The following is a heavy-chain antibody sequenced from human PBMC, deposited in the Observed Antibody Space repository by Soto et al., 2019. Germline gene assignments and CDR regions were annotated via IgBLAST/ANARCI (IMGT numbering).Heavy chain of an antibody. V-gene: IGHV3-23*01. J-gene: IGHJ4*02. CDR2: ISGSGSST. CDR1: GLTFSSYA. CDR3: AKEDGYSHQPFDY. D-gene: IGHD5-18*01. Sequence: EVQLLESGGGLVQPGGSLRLSCAASGLTFSSYAMSWVRQAPGKGLEWVSGISGSGSSTYYADSVKGRFTISRDNSKNTLYLQMNSLRAEDTAVYYCAKEDGYSHQPFDYWGQGTLVTVSS.